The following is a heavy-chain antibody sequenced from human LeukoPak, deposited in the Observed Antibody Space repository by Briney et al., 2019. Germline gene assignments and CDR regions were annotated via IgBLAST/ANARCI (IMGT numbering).Heavy chain of an antibody. J-gene: IGHJ4*02. D-gene: IGHD3-22*01. CDR3: AKDRGSTYYYDSSGYKNDY. CDR1: GFTFSSYA. Sequence: PGGSLRLSCAASGFTFSSYAMSWVRQAPGKGLEWVSAISGSGGSTYYADSVKGRFTISRDNSKNTLYLQMNGLRAEDTAVYYCAKDRGSTYYYDSSGYKNDYWGQGTLVTVSS. V-gene: IGHV3-23*01. CDR2: ISGSGGST.